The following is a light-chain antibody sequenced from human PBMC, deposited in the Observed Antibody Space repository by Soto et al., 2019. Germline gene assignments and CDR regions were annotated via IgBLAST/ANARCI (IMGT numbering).Light chain of an antibody. V-gene: IGKV3-20*01. J-gene: IGKJ2*01. CDR3: QQYASSPET. CDR1: QNIRSNY. Sequence: EIVLTQSPGTLSLFPGDRATLSCRASQNIRSNYVAWYRQSPGQAPRLLIYGASVRATGIPDRFSGSGSGTDFTLTISRLEPEDFVVYYCQQYASSPETFGQGTKLEI. CDR2: GAS.